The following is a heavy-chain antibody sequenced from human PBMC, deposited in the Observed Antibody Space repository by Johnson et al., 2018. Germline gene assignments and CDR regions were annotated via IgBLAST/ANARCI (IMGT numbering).Heavy chain of an antibody. CDR3: ARYSSTYDAFDI. V-gene: IGHV3-30*03. CDR2: ISRDGTKK. D-gene: IGHD2-2*01. J-gene: IGHJ3*02. CDR1: GFTFASYV. Sequence: QVQLVQSGGGVVQPGKSLRLSCVASGFTFASYVLHWVRRAPGKGLEWVAIISRDGTKKYYIDSVKGRFNISRDNAKNTLYLQMNSLRAEDTAVYYCARYSSTYDAFDIWGQGTMVTVSS.